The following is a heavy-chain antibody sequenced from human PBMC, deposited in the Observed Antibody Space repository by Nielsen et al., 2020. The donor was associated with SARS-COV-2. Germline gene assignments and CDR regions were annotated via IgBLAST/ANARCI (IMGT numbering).Heavy chain of an antibody. CDR1: GGSISSYY. CDR3: ARESPGDGWFDP. CDR2: IYYGGST. Sequence: SETLSLTCTVSGGSISSYYWSWIRQPPGKGLEWIGYIYYGGSTNYNPSLKSRVTISVDTSKNQFSLKLSSVTAADTAVYYCARESPGDGWFDPWGQGTLVTVSS. D-gene: IGHD3-16*01. V-gene: IGHV4-59*01. J-gene: IGHJ5*02.